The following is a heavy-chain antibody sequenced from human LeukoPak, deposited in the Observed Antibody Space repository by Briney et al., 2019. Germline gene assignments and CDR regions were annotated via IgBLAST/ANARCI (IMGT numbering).Heavy chain of an antibody. D-gene: IGHD3-10*01. V-gene: IGHV4-34*01. CDR3: VRGHNLWLGSFFDY. Sequence: SETLSLTCAVYGGSFSGYYWNWICQPPGKGLEWIGEINDSGSTNYNPSLKSRVTISVDTSKNQFSLKLSSVTAADTAVYCCVRGHNLWLGSFFDYWGQGTLVTVSS. CDR1: GGSFSGYY. J-gene: IGHJ4*02. CDR2: INDSGST.